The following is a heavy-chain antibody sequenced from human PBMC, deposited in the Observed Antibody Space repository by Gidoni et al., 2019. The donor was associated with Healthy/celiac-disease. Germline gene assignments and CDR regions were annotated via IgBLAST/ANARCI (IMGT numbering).Heavy chain of an antibody. CDR1: GGSISSGGYS. Sequence: QLQLQESGSGLVKPSQTLYLTCAVSGGSISSGGYSWSWIRQPPGKGLEWIGYIYHSGSTYYNPSLKSRVTISVDRSKNQFSLKLSSVTAADTAVYYCARGLNYYGSGEYNWFDPWGQGTLVTVSS. V-gene: IGHV4-30-2*01. D-gene: IGHD3-10*01. CDR2: IYHSGST. CDR3: ARGLNYYGSGEYNWFDP. J-gene: IGHJ5*02.